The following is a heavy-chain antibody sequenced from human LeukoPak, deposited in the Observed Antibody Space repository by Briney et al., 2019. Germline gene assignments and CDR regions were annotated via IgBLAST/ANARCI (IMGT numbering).Heavy chain of an antibody. V-gene: IGHV1-69*13. Sequence: HRASVKVSCKASGGTFSSYAISWVRQAPGQGLEWMGGIIPIFGTANYAQKFQGRVTITADESTSTAYMELSSLRSEDTAVYYCASSTYYYDSSGYYPLDYWGQGTLVTVSS. CDR2: IIPIFGTA. J-gene: IGHJ4*02. D-gene: IGHD3-22*01. CDR3: ASSTYYYDSSGYYPLDY. CDR1: GGTFSSYA.